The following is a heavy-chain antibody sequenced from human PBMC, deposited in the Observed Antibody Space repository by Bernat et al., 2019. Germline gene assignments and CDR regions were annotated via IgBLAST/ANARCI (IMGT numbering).Heavy chain of an antibody. Sequence: QLQLQESGPGLVKPSETLSLTCTVSGGSISSSSYYWGWIRQPPGKGLEWIGSICYSGSTYYNPSLKSRVTISVDTSKNQFSLKLRYVTAADTAVYYCARLLRSLYYFDYWGQGTLVTVSS. CDR2: ICYSGST. J-gene: IGHJ4*02. V-gene: IGHV4-39*01. D-gene: IGHD3-3*01. CDR3: ARLLRSLYYFDY. CDR1: GGSISSSSYY.